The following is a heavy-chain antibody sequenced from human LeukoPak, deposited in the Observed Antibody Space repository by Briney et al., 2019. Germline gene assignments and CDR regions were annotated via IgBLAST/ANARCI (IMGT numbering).Heavy chain of an antibody. Sequence: ASVKVSCKASGYIFSNYGINWVRQVPGQRLEWMGWINTDNGNTNFAQKFQGRVTVTTDTSTSTAFMELRSLTSDDTAVYYCARLSTTTRGKVDLWGQGTLVTVSS. J-gene: IGHJ5*02. D-gene: IGHD1-1*01. V-gene: IGHV1-18*01. CDR2: INTDNGNT. CDR1: GYIFSNYG. CDR3: ARLSTTTRGKVDL.